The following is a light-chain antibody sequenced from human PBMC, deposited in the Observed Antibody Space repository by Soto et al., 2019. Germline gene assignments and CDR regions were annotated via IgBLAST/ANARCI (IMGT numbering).Light chain of an antibody. CDR3: QQYGTSPPMYT. Sequence: EIVLTQSPGTLSLSPGERATLSCRASQSFSGNYLGWYQQKPGQAPRLLIYGVSSRATGIPDRFSGSGSGTDLTLSISRLEPEDFAVYYCQQYGTSPPMYTFGQGTKLEIK. J-gene: IGKJ2*01. CDR1: QSFSGNY. CDR2: GVS. V-gene: IGKV3-20*01.